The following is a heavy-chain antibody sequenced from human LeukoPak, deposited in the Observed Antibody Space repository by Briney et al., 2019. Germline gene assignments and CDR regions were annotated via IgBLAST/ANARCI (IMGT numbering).Heavy chain of an antibody. CDR2: INYDGSKK. J-gene: IGHJ4*02. CDR3: VKDPGTGGNFDH. Sequence: GSLRLSCAASGFTFSNYGMHWVRQAPGKGLEWVTFINYDGSKKYYADSVKGRFTISKDNSKNTLYLPMNTLRTDDTAVYSCVKDPGTGGNFDHWGQGTLVTVSS. D-gene: IGHD2-8*02. CDR1: GFTFSNYG. V-gene: IGHV3-30*02.